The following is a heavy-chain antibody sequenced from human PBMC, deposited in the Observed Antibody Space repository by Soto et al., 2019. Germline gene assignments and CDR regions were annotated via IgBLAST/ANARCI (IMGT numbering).Heavy chain of an antibody. CDR1: GGSIGSGDYY. CDR3: ARGEGDKTEY. Sequence: QVQLQESGPGLVKPSQTLSLTCAVSGGSIGSGDYYWTWIRQPPGKGLEWIGYIYYTGRTYYNPSLKSRFTISIDTPTNQFSLNLSSVTTADTAVYYCARGEGDKTEYWGQGTLVTASS. D-gene: IGHD2-21*01. CDR2: IYYTGRT. V-gene: IGHV4-30-4*01. J-gene: IGHJ4*02.